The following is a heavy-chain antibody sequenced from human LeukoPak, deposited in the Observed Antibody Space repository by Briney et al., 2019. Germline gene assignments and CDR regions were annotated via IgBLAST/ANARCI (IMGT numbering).Heavy chain of an antibody. J-gene: IGHJ4*02. CDR1: GFPFSSYP. V-gene: IGHV3-23*01. Sequence: GGPVTLLCAASGFPFSSYPMLWLRHAPGKALEWVSCLSGCGDSTYYADSMEGRFTISRDNSKYSLYLKMNSLRAEDTDVYSCAKGPASSIAAPADLDYWGQGTLVTVSS. D-gene: IGHD6-13*01. CDR2: LSGCGDST. CDR3: AKGPASSIAAPADLDY.